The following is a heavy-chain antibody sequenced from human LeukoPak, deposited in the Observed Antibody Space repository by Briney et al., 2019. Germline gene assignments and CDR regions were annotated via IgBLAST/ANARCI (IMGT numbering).Heavy chain of an antibody. V-gene: IGHV4-38-2*02. Sequence: SETLSLTCTVSGYSISSGYYWGWIRQPPGKGLEWIGSIYHSGSTYYNPSLKSRVTISVDTSKNQFSLELSSVTAADTAVYYCARGRFLEWFPNWGQGTLVTVSS. CDR1: GYSISSGYY. CDR3: ARGRFLEWFPN. J-gene: IGHJ4*02. CDR2: IYHSGST. D-gene: IGHD3-3*01.